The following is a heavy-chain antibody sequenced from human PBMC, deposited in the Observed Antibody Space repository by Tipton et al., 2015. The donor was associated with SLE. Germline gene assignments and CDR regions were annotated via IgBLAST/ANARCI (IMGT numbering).Heavy chain of an antibody. CDR3: ARGTTVILFDY. J-gene: IGHJ4*02. CDR2: IYYSGST. CDR1: GFTISSYY. Sequence: LRLSCAASGFTISSYYWSWIRQPPGKGLEWIGYIYYSGSTNYNPSLKSRVTISVDTSKNQFSLKLSSVTAADTAVYYCARGTTVILFDYWGQGTLVTVSS. V-gene: IGHV4-59*01. D-gene: IGHD4-17*01.